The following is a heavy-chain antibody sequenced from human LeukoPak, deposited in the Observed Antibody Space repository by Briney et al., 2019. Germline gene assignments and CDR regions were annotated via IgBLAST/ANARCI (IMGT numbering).Heavy chain of an antibody. V-gene: IGHV3-23*01. CDR3: ARDYADYVGYFFFDC. J-gene: IGHJ5*01. CDR1: GFTFNNYA. CDR2: ISGGGETT. D-gene: IGHD4-17*01. Sequence: GGSLRLSCAASGFTFNNYAMNWVRQAPGRGLEWVSSISGGGETTYYADSAKGRFTISRDNSQNTLYLQMNSLRAEDTAVYYCARDYADYVGYFFFDCWGQGTLVTVSS.